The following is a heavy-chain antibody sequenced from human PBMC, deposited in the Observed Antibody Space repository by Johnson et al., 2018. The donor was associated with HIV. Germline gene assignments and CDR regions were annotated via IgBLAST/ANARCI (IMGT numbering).Heavy chain of an antibody. D-gene: IGHD2-21*01. J-gene: IGHJ3*02. CDR2: ISYDGSDK. V-gene: IGHV3-30*04. Sequence: VQLVESGGGVVQPGRSLRLSCAASGFTFSSYAMHWVRQAPAKGLEWVAVISYDGSDKYYADSVKGRFTISRDNSKNTLYLQMNSLRAEDTAVYYCAKDFVTHGAFDIWGQGTMVTVSS. CDR1: GFTFSSYA. CDR3: AKDFVTHGAFDI.